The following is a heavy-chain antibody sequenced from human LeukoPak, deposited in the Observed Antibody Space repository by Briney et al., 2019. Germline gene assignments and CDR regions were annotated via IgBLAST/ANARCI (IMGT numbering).Heavy chain of an antibody. V-gene: IGHV3-48*04. J-gene: IGHJ3*02. D-gene: IGHD1-26*01. CDR3: ARGWELLRAAFDI. Sequence: QPGGSLRLSRAAPGFTFSSYSMNWVRQAPGKGLEWVSYISSSSSTIYYADSVKGRSTISIDNAKNSLYLQMNSLRAEDTAVYYCARGWELLRAAFDIWGQGTMVTVSS. CDR2: ISSSSSTI. CDR1: GFTFSSYS.